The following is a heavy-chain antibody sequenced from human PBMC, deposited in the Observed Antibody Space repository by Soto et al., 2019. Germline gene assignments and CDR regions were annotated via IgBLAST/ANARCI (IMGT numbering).Heavy chain of an antibody. CDR1: GYTFTSYG. CDR3: ARVPAEKTWIQLWPRPYYSYGMDV. Sequence: QVQLVQSGAEVKKPGASVKVSCKASGYTFTSYGISWVRQAPGQGLEWMGWISAYNGNTNYAKKLQGRVTMTTDTSTSTAYMELRSLRSDDTAVYYCARVPAEKTWIQLWPRPYYSYGMDVWGQGTTVTVSS. V-gene: IGHV1-18*04. J-gene: IGHJ6*02. D-gene: IGHD5-18*01. CDR2: ISAYNGNT.